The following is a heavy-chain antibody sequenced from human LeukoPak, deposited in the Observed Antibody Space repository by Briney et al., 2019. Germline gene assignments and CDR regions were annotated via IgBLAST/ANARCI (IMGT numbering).Heavy chain of an antibody. CDR3: AREEVSSVVPLNPLSFRRYYYYMDV. J-gene: IGHJ6*03. Sequence: SETLSLTCTVSGGSISSSSYYWGWIRQPPGKGLEWIGSIYYSGSTYYNPSLKSRVTISVDTSKNQFSLKLSSVTAADTAVYYCAREEVSSVVPLNPLSFRRYYYYMDVWGKGTTVTVSS. CDR1: GGSISSSSYY. V-gene: IGHV4-39*07. D-gene: IGHD6-6*01. CDR2: IYYSGST.